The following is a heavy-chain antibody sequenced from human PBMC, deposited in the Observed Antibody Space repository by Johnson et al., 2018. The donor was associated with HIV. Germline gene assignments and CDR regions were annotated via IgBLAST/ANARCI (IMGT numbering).Heavy chain of an antibody. Sequence: VQLVESGGGLVQPGGSLRLSCAASAFSFSSYWMSWVRQAPGKGLEWVANIKQDGNEKYYLDSVKGRFTISRDNAKNSLYLQMNSLRAEDTAVYYCARDRVPDAFDIWGQGTMVTVSS. J-gene: IGHJ3*02. V-gene: IGHV3-7*01. CDR1: AFSFSSYW. CDR3: ARDRVPDAFDI. D-gene: IGHD3-3*01. CDR2: IKQDGNEK.